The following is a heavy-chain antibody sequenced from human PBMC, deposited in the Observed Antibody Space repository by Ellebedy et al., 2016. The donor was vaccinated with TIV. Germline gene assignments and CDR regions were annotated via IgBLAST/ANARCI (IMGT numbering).Heavy chain of an antibody. J-gene: IGHJ4*02. Sequence: PGGSLSLSCAASGFTFSSYWMSWVRQAPGKGLEWVATIKQDGSEKYYVDSVKGRFTISRDNAKNTLYLQMNSLRAEYTAVYYCARNPGSSSWWYFDYWGQGTLVTVSS. CDR2: IKQDGSEK. CDR3: ARNPGSSSWWYFDY. CDR1: GFTFSSYW. D-gene: IGHD6-13*01. V-gene: IGHV3-7*04.